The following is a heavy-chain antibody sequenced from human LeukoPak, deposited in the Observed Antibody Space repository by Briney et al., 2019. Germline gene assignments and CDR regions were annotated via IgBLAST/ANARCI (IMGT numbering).Heavy chain of an antibody. CDR1: GFTFDDYT. CDR3: ARFGVGTTPLDY. CDR2: ISWNSGSV. D-gene: IGHD1/OR15-1a*01. V-gene: IGHV3-9*01. J-gene: IGHJ4*02. Sequence: RSGGSLRLSCAASGFTFDDYTMHWVRQGPGKGLEWVSGISWNSGSVGYADSVKGRFTISRDNAKNSLYLQMNSLRAEDTALYYCARFGVGTTPLDYWGQGTLVTVSS.